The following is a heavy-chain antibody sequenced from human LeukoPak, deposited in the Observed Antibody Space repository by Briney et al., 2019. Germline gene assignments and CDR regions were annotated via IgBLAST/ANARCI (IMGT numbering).Heavy chain of an antibody. J-gene: IGHJ6*02. CDR1: GFTFSSYD. Sequence: GGSLRLSCAASGFTFSSYDMHWVRHATGKGLEWVSAIGTAGDTYYPGSVKGRFTISRENAKNSLYLQMNSLRAGDTAVYYCARELRITMVRGVITPPGYGMDVWGQGTTVTVSS. CDR2: IGTAGDT. CDR3: ARELRITMVRGVITPPGYGMDV. V-gene: IGHV3-13*01. D-gene: IGHD3-10*01.